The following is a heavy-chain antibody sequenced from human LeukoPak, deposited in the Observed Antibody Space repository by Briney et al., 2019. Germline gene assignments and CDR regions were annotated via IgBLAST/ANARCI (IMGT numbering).Heavy chain of an antibody. CDR2: ISSNGGST. CDR1: GFTFSSYA. D-gene: IGHD3-22*01. Sequence: GGSLRLSCAASGFTFSSYAMHWVRQAPGKGLEYVSAISSNGGSTYYANSVKGRFTISRDNSKNTLYLQMGSLRAEDMAVYYCARGHYYDSSGYYYRSDYWGQGTLVTVSS. J-gene: IGHJ4*02. CDR3: ARGHYYDSSGYYYRSDY. V-gene: IGHV3-64*01.